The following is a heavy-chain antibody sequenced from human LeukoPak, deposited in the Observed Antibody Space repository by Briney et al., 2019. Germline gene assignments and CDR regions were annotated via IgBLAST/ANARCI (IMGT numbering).Heavy chain of an antibody. CDR3: ARGFGQQLVQGPY. V-gene: IGHV4-34*01. J-gene: IGHJ4*02. D-gene: IGHD6-13*01. CDR1: GGSFSGYY. CDR2: INHSGST. Sequence: SETLSLTCAVYGGSFSGYYWSWIRQPPGKGLEWIGEINHSGSTNYNPSLKSRVTISVDTSKNQFSLKLSSVTAADTAVHYCARGFGQQLVQGPYWGQGTLVTVSS.